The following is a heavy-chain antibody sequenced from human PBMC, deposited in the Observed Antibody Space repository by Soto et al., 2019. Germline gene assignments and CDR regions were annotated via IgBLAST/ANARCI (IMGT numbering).Heavy chain of an antibody. CDR1: GGSISSYY. J-gene: IGHJ5*02. CDR3: ASLDCWSGGAFDP. V-gene: IGHV4-59*01. CDR2: IYYSGST. Sequence: KLPETLSLTCTVSGGSISSYYWSWIRQPPGKGLEWIGYIYYSGSTNYNPSLKSRVTISVDTSKNQFSLKLSSVTAADTAVYYCASLDCWSGGAFDPWGQGTLVTVS. D-gene: IGHD3-3*01.